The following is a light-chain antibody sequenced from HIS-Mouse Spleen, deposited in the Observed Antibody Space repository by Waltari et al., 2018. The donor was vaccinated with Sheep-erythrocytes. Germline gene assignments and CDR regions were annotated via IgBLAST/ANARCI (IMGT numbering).Light chain of an antibody. CDR2: EVS. CDR1: SRDVGGYNH. Sequence: QSALTQPASVSGSPGQSITIPCTGTSRDVGGYNHVPWYQQHPGKAPKLMIYEVSNRPSGVSNRFSGSKSGNTASLTISGLQAEDEADYYCSSYTSSSTLVFGGGTKLTVL. J-gene: IGLJ2*01. CDR3: SSYTSSSTLV. V-gene: IGLV2-14*01.